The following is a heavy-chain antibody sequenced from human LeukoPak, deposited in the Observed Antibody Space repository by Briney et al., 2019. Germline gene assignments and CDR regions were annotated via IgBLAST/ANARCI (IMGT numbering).Heavy chain of an antibody. Sequence: PGGSLRLSCAASGFTFSNAWMSWVRQAPGKGLEWVGRIKSKTDGGTTDYAAPVKGRFTISRDDSKNTLYLQMNSLKTEDTAVYYCTTGWSDVEYCSGGSCYPNPYFDYWGQGTLVTVSS. CDR2: IKSKTDGGTT. CDR3: TTGWSDVEYCSGGSCYPNPYFDY. D-gene: IGHD2-15*01. V-gene: IGHV3-15*01. CDR1: GFTFSNAW. J-gene: IGHJ4*02.